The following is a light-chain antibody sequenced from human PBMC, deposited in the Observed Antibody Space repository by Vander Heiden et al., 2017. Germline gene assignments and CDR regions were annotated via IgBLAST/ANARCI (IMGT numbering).Light chain of an antibody. CDR1: QSVLRN. Sequence: EVAMTQSPTTLSLSPGGRATLSCRASQSVLRNSAWYQQKPGQAPRLLIYGASTRATGIPARFSGSGSGTEFTLTISSLQSEDFAVYYCQQYNNWPLTFGGGTKVEI. J-gene: IGKJ4*01. CDR3: QQYNNWPLT. V-gene: IGKV3-15*01. CDR2: GAS.